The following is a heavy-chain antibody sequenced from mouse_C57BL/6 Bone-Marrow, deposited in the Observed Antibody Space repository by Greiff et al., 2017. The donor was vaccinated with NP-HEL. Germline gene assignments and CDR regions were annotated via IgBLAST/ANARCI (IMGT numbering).Heavy chain of an antibody. CDR1: GYAFSSYW. J-gene: IGHJ4*01. CDR2: IYPGDGDT. V-gene: IGHV1-80*01. Sequence: QVQLQQSGAELVKPGASVKISCKASGYAFSSYWMNWVKQRPGKGLEWIGQIYPGDGDTNYNGKFKGKATLTADKSSSTAYMQLSSLTSEDSAVYFCARGRQPYYAMDYWGQGTSVTVSS. D-gene: IGHD6-1*01. CDR3: ARGRQPYYAMDY.